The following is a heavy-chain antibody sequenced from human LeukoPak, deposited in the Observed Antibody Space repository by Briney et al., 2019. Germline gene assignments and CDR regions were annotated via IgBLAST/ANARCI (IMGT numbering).Heavy chain of an antibody. Sequence: GGSLRLSCAASGFTFSSYWMHWVRQAPGKGLVWVSRIKSDGSSTRYADSVKGRFTVSRDNAKNTLYLQMSSLRAEDTAVYYCAKDSGSHYFDYWGQGTLVTVSS. D-gene: IGHD1-26*01. CDR1: GFTFSSYW. V-gene: IGHV3-74*01. CDR2: IKSDGSST. CDR3: AKDSGSHYFDY. J-gene: IGHJ4*02.